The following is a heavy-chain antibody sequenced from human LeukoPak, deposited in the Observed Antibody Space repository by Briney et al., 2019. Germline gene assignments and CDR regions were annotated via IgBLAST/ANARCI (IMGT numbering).Heavy chain of an antibody. Sequence: ASVKVSCKASGYTFTGYYMHWVRQGPGQGLEWMGWINPNSGGTNYAQKFQGRVTMTRDTSISTAYMELSRLRSDDTSVYYCARDPLRFGELYDYWGQGTLVTVSS. CDR1: GYTFTGYY. V-gene: IGHV1-2*02. D-gene: IGHD3-10*01. CDR3: ARDPLRFGELYDY. J-gene: IGHJ4*02. CDR2: INPNSGGT.